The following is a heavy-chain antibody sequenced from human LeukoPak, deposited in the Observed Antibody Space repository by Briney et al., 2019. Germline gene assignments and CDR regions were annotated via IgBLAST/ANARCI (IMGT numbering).Heavy chain of an antibody. CDR1: GYTFTGYY. Sequence: EASVKVSCKASGYTFTGYYIHWVRQAPGQGLEWMGIINPSGGSTSYAQKFQGRVTMTRDMSTSTAYMELSSLRSEDTAVYYCARAITMVRGVTAYWGQGTLVTVSS. CDR3: ARAITMVRGVTAY. J-gene: IGHJ4*02. CDR2: INPSGGST. D-gene: IGHD3-10*01. V-gene: IGHV1-46*01.